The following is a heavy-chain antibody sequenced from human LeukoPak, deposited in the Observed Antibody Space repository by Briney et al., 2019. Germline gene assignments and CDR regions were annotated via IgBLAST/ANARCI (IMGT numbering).Heavy chain of an antibody. Sequence: ASVKVSCKASGGTFSSYAISWVRQAPGQGLEWMGGIIPIFGTANYAQKFQGRVTITADESTSTAYMELSSLRSEDTAVYYCARAGPEGVTAQHPYYYYMDVWGKGTTVTVSS. CDR3: ARAGPEGVTAQHPYYYYMDV. CDR1: GGTFSSYA. D-gene: IGHD3-10*01. V-gene: IGHV1-69*13. CDR2: IIPIFGTA. J-gene: IGHJ6*03.